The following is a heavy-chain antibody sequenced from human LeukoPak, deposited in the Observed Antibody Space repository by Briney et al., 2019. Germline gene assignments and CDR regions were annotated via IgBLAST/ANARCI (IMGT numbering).Heavy chain of an antibody. Sequence: PSETLSLTCTVSGGSISSGSYYWSWIRQPAGKGLEWIGRIYTSGSTNYNPSLKSRVTISVDTSKNQFSLKLSSVTAADTAVYYCARGAYDYVWGSYDAFDIWGQGTMVTVSS. D-gene: IGHD3-16*01. V-gene: IGHV4-61*02. CDR3: ARGAYDYVWGSYDAFDI. J-gene: IGHJ3*02. CDR1: GGSISSGSYY. CDR2: IYTSGST.